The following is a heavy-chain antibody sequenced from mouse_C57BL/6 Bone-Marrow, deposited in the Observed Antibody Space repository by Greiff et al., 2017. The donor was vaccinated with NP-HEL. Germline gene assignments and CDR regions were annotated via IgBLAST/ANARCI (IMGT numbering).Heavy chain of an antibody. CDR2: IWSGGST. D-gene: IGHD2-4*01. CDR3: ARLCHYDYDGRAFAY. Sequence: VQLQESGPGLVQPSQSLSITCTVSGFSLTSYGVHWVRQSPGKGLEWLGVIWSGGSTDYNAAFISRLSISKDNSKSQVFFKMNSLQADDTAIYYCARLCHYDYDGRAFAYWGQGTLVTVSA. V-gene: IGHV2-2*01. CDR1: GFSLTSYG. J-gene: IGHJ3*01.